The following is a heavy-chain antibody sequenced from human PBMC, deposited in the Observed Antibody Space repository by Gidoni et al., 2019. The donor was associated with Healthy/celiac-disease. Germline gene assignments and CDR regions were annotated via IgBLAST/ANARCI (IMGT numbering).Heavy chain of an antibody. CDR3: ARGYSGYGYYGGDYYFDY. D-gene: IGHD5-12*01. Sequence: QVQLQQWGAGLLKPSETLSLTCAVYGGSFSGYYWSWIRQPPGKGLEWIGEINHSGSTNYNPSLKSRVTISVDTSKNQFSLKLSSVTAADTAVYYCARGYSGYGYYGGDYYFDYWGQGTLVTVSS. V-gene: IGHV4-34*01. CDR2: INHSGST. CDR1: GGSFSGYY. J-gene: IGHJ4*02.